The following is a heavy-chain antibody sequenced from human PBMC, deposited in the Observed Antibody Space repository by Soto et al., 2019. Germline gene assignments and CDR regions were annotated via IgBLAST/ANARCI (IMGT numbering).Heavy chain of an antibody. D-gene: IGHD7-27*01. CDR2: ISGSGETP. J-gene: IGHJ4*02. CDR3: ARDPKTSGGQHWAFNYFDS. Sequence: EVQLLESGGGLVQPGGSLRLSCAASGFTYDTYPMSWVRQAPGKGLEWVSGISGSGETPYYADSVKGRFTISRDNYKSTLYLQVDSLRPEDAAVYYCARDPKTSGGQHWAFNYFDSWGQGTLVTVSS. CDR1: GFTYDTYP. V-gene: IGHV3-23*01.